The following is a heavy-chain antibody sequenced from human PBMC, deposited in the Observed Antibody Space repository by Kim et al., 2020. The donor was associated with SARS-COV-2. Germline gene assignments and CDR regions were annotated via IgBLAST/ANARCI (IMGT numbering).Heavy chain of an antibody. CDR2: SGST. J-gene: IGHJ3*02. Sequence: SGSTNYNPSLNSRVTISVDTSKSQFSLKLTSVTSADTAVYYWARARTFDIWGHGTMVTVSS. V-gene: IGHV4-59*01. CDR3: ARARTFDI.